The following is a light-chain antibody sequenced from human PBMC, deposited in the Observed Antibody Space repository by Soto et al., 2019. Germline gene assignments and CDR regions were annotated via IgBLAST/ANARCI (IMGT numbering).Light chain of an antibody. V-gene: IGKV3-11*01. Sequence: EIVLTQSPATLPLSPGERATLSCRASQSISSYLGWYQQKPGQAPRLLIYDTSNRAPGIPARFSGSGSGTDFTLTISSLEPEDFAVYYCQQRSNWPRTFGQGTKV. CDR1: QSISSY. CDR3: QQRSNWPRT. CDR2: DTS. J-gene: IGKJ1*01.